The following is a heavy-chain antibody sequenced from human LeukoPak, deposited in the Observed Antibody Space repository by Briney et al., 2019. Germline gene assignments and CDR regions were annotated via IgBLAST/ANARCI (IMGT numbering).Heavy chain of an antibody. Sequence: GESLKISCKGSGYSFTTYWIGWVRQMPGQGLEWMGIIYPGDSDTRYSPSFQGQVTISADKSITTAYLQWSSLKASDTAMYYCARSYDSSGYRFGGAFDIWGQGTMVTVSS. J-gene: IGHJ3*02. CDR1: GYSFTTYW. D-gene: IGHD3-22*01. CDR3: ARSYDSSGYRFGGAFDI. CDR2: IYPGDSDT. V-gene: IGHV5-51*01.